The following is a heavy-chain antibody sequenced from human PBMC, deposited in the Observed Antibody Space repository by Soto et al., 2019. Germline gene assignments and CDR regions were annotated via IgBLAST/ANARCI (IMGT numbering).Heavy chain of an antibody. CDR2: IYYSGST. CDR3: ARVPAATNIYYYYMDV. Sequence: SETLSLTCTVSGGSISSYYWSWIRQPPGKGLEWIGYIYYSGSTNYNPSLKSRVTISVDTSKNQFSLKLSSVTAADTAVYYCARVPAATNIYYYYMDVWGKGTTVTVSS. V-gene: IGHV4-59*01. CDR1: GGSISSYY. J-gene: IGHJ6*03. D-gene: IGHD2-2*01.